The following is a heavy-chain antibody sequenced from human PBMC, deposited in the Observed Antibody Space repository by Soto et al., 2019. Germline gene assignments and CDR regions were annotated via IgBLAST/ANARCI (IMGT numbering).Heavy chain of an antibody. CDR2: INSDANGI. CDR1: RGAFGDYW. Sequence: EVQLVESGGGLVQPGGSLRLSCEASRGAFGDYWMHWVRHAPGKGLVWVSRINSDANGIIYADSMKGRFTASSDNAKNMVFLQLYSLRVSDTTVWYCARDVPRNRFDTWCQGPRVTVSS. CDR3: ARDVPRNRFDT. J-gene: IGHJ5*02. V-gene: IGHV3-74*01.